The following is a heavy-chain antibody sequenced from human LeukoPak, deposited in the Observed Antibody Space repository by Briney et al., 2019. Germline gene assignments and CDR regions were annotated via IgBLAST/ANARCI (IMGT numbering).Heavy chain of an antibody. J-gene: IGHJ3*02. CDR1: GGSISSYY. Sequence: SETLSLMCTVWGGSISSYYWRWIRQSPGKGLEGIVYIYYSGSTNYNPSLKTRVTISVDPSKTQFSLKLSSVTAADTAVYYCARDMESGSTRGRAFNIWGQGTMVTVSS. CDR2: IYYSGST. D-gene: IGHD1-26*01. V-gene: IGHV4-59*01. CDR3: ARDMESGSTRGRAFNI.